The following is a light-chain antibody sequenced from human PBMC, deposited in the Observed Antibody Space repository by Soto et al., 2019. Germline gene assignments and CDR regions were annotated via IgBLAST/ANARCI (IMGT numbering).Light chain of an antibody. CDR3: QQYGSSPWT. CDR1: QSVSSSY. V-gene: IGKV3-20*01. CDR2: GAS. J-gene: IGKJ1*01. Sequence: EIALTQSPGTLSLSQGERATLSCRASQSVSSSYLAWYQQKPGQAPRLLIYGASSRATGIPDRFSGSGSGTDFTLTISRLEPEDFAVYYCQQYGSSPWTFGQGTKV.